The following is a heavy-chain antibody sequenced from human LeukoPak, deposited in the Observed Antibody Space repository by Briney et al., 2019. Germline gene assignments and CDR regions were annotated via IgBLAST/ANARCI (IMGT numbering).Heavy chain of an antibody. CDR3: AKIPIPKYSSGWYYFDY. CDR1: GFTFSSYA. V-gene: IGHV3-30*18. CDR2: ISYDGSNK. J-gene: IGHJ4*02. Sequence: GGSLRLSCAASGFTFSSYAMHWVRQAPGKGLEWVAVISYDGSNKYYADSVKGRFTISRDNSKNTLYLQMNSLRAEDTAVYYCAKIPIPKYSSGWYYFDYWGQGTLVTVSS. D-gene: IGHD6-19*01.